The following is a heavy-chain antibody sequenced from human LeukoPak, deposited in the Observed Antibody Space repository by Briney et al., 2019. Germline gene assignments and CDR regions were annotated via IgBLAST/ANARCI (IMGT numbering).Heavy chain of an antibody. CDR3: ARFPADYYDSSGPFDC. Sequence: PSQTLSLTCTVSGGSISSGDYYWSWIRQPPGKGLEWIGYIYYSGSTYYNPSLKSRVTISVDTSKNQFSLKLSSVTAADTAVYYCARFPADYYDSSGPFDCWGQGTLVTVSS. V-gene: IGHV4-30-4*01. CDR1: GGSISSGDYY. J-gene: IGHJ4*02. D-gene: IGHD3-22*01. CDR2: IYYSGST.